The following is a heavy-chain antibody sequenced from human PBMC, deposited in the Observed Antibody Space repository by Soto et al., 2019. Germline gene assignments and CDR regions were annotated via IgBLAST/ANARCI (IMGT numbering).Heavy chain of an antibody. Sequence: EMQLVESGGGLVQPGGSLRLSCTVSGFTFSDYWMHWVRQTPGKGLMWVSRINGDGTVTSYADSVEGRYTISRDNAKNTLYLQVNSLRAEDTAVYYCASASVAYAFDLWGQGTMVAVSS. D-gene: IGHD2-21*01. V-gene: IGHV3-74*01. CDR3: ASASVAYAFDL. J-gene: IGHJ3*01. CDR2: INGDGTVT. CDR1: GFTFSDYW.